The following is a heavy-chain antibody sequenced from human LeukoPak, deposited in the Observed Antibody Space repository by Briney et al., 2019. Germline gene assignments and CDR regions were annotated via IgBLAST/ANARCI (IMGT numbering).Heavy chain of an antibody. CDR2: ISWNSGSI. J-gene: IGHJ4*01. Sequence: GGSLRLSCAASGFTFDDYAMHWVRQAPGKGLECVSGISWNSGSIGYADSVKGRFTISRDKAKTYLYLQMNSLRAEDMASYYCAKELRENSYGYEIDYWGQGTLVTVSS. V-gene: IGHV3-9*03. D-gene: IGHD5-18*01. CDR1: GFTFDDYA. CDR3: AKELRENSYGYEIDY.